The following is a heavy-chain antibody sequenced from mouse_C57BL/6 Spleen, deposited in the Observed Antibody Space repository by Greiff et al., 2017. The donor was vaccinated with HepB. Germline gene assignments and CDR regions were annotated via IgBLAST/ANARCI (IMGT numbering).Heavy chain of an antibody. Sequence: EVQRVESGGGLVKPGGSLKLSCAASGFTFSSYAMSWVRQTPEKRLEWVATISDGGSYTYYPDNVKGRFTISRDNAKNNLYLQMSHLKSEDTAMYYCARGRDYSNLYYFDYWGQGTTLTVSS. CDR3: ARGRDYSNLYYFDY. J-gene: IGHJ2*01. CDR2: ISDGGSYT. V-gene: IGHV5-4*01. D-gene: IGHD2-5*01. CDR1: GFTFSSYA.